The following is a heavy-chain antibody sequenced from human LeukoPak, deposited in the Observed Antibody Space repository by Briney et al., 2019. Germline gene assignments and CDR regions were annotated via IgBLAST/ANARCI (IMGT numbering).Heavy chain of an antibody. CDR2: ISSGGST. V-gene: IGHV3-66*01. Sequence: GGSLRLSCAASGFTVSSNYMTWVRQAPGKGLEWVSVISSGGSTDYADSVKDRFTISRDNSKNTLYVQMNSLRAEDTAVYYCVLGHYGGLFDNWGQGTLVTVSS. J-gene: IGHJ4*02. CDR1: GFTVSSNY. D-gene: IGHD4-23*01. CDR3: VLGHYGGLFDN.